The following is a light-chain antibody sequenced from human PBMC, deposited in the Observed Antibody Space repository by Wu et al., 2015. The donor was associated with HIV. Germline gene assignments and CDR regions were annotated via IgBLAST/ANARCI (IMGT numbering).Light chain of an antibody. CDR3: QYYGPSPT. CDR1: QTISIY. V-gene: IGKV3-11*01. J-gene: IGKJ3*01. Sequence: ETVLTQSPATLSLSPGERATLSCRASQTISIYLAWYQQKPGQAPRLLIYDASNRATGIPDRFSGSGSGTDFTLTISRLEPEDFAVFYXQYYGPSPTFGPGTTVDIK. CDR2: DAS.